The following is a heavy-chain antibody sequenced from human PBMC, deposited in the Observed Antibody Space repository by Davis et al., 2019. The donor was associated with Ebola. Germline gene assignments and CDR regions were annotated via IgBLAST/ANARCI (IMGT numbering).Heavy chain of an antibody. CDR3: ARNSPSEVDSGYPDGGY. J-gene: IGHJ4*02. Sequence: SETLSLTCTVSGGSISSYYWSWIRQPPGKGLEWIGEINHSGSTNYNPSLKSRVTISVDTSKNQFSLKLSSVTAADTAVYYCARNSPSEVDSGYPDGGYWGQGTLVTVSS. CDR2: INHSGST. D-gene: IGHD5-12*01. CDR1: GGSISSYY. V-gene: IGHV4-34*01.